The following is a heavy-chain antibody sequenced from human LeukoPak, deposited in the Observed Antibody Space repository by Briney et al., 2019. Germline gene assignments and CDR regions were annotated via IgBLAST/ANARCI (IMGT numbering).Heavy chain of an antibody. CDR1: GYTFTCYY. CDR2: INPSGGST. V-gene: IGHV1-46*01. Sequence: ASVKVSCKASGYTFTCYYMHWVRQAPGQGLEWMGIINPSGGSTSYAQKFQGGVTMTRDTSTSTVYMELSSLRSEDTAVYYCARDHEGDYGLSASYGMDVWGQGTTVTVSS. CDR3: ARDHEGDYGLSASYGMDV. J-gene: IGHJ6*02. D-gene: IGHD4-17*01.